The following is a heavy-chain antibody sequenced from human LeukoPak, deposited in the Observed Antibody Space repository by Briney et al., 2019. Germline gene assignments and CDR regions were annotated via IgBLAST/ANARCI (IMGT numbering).Heavy chain of an antibody. CDR1: GFTVSSNY. V-gene: IGHV3-9*01. CDR3: AKDRIVGEGGFDY. CDR2: ISWNSGSI. Sequence: PGGSLRLSCAASGFTVSSNYMSWVRQAPGKGLEWVSGISWNSGSIGYADSVKGRFTISRDNAKNSLYLQMNSLRAEDTALYYCAKDRIVGEGGFDYWGQGTLVTVSS. D-gene: IGHD1-26*01. J-gene: IGHJ4*02.